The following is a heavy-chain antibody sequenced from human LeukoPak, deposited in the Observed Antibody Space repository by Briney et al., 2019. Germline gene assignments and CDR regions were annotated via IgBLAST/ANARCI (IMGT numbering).Heavy chain of an antibody. J-gene: IGHJ4*02. V-gene: IGHV4-59*11. CDR3: AREKIAMRAFDS. CDR1: GESITTHY. D-gene: IGHD2-2*01. Sequence: PSETLSLTCTVSGESITTHYWTWIRQPPGKGLEWIGYVYDTGSTDYNPSLKSRVTISVDTSKNQFSLRLNSVTAADTAIYYCAREKIAMRAFDSWGQGTLVTVSS. CDR2: VYDTGST.